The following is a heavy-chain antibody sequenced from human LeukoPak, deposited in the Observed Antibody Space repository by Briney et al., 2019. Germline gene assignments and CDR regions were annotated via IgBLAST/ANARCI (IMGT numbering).Heavy chain of an antibody. CDR2: IYYSGST. CDR1: GGSISSSSNY. Sequence: SETLSLTCTVSGGSISSSSNYWGWIRQPPGKGLEWIGSIYYSGSTYYNPSLKSRVTIFVDTYKNQFSLKVTSVTAADTAVYYCARHLYDFWSGYCQPRHFDYWGQGTLVTVSS. V-gene: IGHV4-39*01. CDR3: ARHLYDFWSGYCQPRHFDY. J-gene: IGHJ4*02. D-gene: IGHD3-3*01.